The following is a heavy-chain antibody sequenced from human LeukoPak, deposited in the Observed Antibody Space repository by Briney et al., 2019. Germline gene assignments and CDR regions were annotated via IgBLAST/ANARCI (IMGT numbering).Heavy chain of an antibody. CDR3: ARAGPGHSFDY. CDR1: GGSISSYY. D-gene: IGHD3-10*01. Sequence: SSETLSLTCTVSGGSISSYYWSWIRQPPGKGLEWIGYLYYSGSTNYNPSLKSRVTISVDTSKNQFSLKLTSVTAADTAVYYCARAGPGHSFDYWGQGTPVTVSS. CDR2: LYYSGST. V-gene: IGHV4-59*08. J-gene: IGHJ4*02.